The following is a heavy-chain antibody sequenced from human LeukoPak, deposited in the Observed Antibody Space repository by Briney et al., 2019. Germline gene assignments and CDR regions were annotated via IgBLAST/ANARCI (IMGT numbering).Heavy chain of an antibody. V-gene: IGHV4-34*01. D-gene: IGHD6-13*01. Sequence: PPETLSLTCAVYGGSFSGYYWSWIRQPPGKGLEWIGEINHSGSTNYNPSLKSRVTISVDTSKNQFSLKLSSVTAADTAVYYCARKSSSLKRPPFDYWGQGTLVTVSS. J-gene: IGHJ4*02. CDR2: INHSGST. CDR3: ARKSSSLKRPPFDY. CDR1: GGSFSGYY.